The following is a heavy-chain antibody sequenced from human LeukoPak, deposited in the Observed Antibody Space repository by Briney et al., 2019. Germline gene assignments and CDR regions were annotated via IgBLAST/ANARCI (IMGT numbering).Heavy chain of an antibody. Sequence: GGSLRLSCAASGFTFSSYAMSWVRQAPGKGLEWVSAISGSGGSTYYADSVKGRFTISRDNSKNTLYLQMNSLRAEDTAVYYCAKEIVMITFGGVIVKGYAFDIWGQGTVVTVSS. CDR1: GFTFSSYA. CDR2: ISGSGGST. CDR3: AKEIVMITFGGVIVKGYAFDI. D-gene: IGHD3-16*02. J-gene: IGHJ3*02. V-gene: IGHV3-23*01.